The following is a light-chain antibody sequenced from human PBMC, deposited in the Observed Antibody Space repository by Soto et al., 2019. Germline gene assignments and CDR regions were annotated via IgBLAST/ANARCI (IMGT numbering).Light chain of an antibody. CDR3: SSYTSSSTRV. CDR2: EVS. CDR1: SSDVGGYNY. J-gene: IGLJ3*02. Sequence: QAVVTQPASVSGSPGQSITISCTGTSSDVGGYNYVSWYQQHPGKAPKLMIYEVSNRPSGVSNRFSGSKSGNTASLIISGLQAEDEADYYCSSYTSSSTRVFGGGTKLTVL. V-gene: IGLV2-14*01.